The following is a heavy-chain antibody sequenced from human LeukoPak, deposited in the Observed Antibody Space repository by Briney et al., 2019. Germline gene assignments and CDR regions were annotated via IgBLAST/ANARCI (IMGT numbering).Heavy chain of an antibody. CDR1: GYTFTCYG. D-gene: IGHD6-6*01. CDR3: ARDSPQYSSSNYFDY. Sequence: ASVKVSCKASGYTFTCYGISWVRQAPGQGLEWMGWISAYNGNTNYAQKLQGRVTMTTDTSTSTAYMELRSLRSDDTAVYYCARDSPQYSSSNYFDYWGQGTLVTVSS. J-gene: IGHJ4*02. CDR2: ISAYNGNT. V-gene: IGHV1-18*01.